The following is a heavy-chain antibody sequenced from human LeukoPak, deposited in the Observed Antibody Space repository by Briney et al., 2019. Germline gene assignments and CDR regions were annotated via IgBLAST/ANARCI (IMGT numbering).Heavy chain of an antibody. CDR1: GGSISSYY. V-gene: IGHV4-59*08. D-gene: IGHD2-15*01. CDR3: ARLRVVAATIDAFDI. CDR2: IYYSGST. Sequence: AETLSLTCTVSGGSISSYYWSWIRQPPGKRLEWIGYIYYSGSTNYNPSLMSRVTISVDSSKNQFSLKLSSVTAADTAVYYCARLRVVAATIDAFDIWGQGAMVTVSS. J-gene: IGHJ3*02.